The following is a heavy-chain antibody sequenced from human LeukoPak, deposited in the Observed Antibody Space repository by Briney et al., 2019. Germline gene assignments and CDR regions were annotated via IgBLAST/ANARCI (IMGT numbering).Heavy chain of an antibody. CDR3: ARGIAAAAPDDYGMDV. J-gene: IGHJ6*02. CDR1: GRSFSGYY. CDR2: INHSGST. D-gene: IGHD6-13*01. V-gene: IGHV4-34*01. Sequence: SETLSLTCAVYGRSFSGYYWSWIRQPPGKGLEWIGEINHSGSTNYNPSLKSRVTISVDTSKNQFSLKLSSVTAADTAVYYCARGIAAAAPDDYGMDVWGQGTTVTVSS.